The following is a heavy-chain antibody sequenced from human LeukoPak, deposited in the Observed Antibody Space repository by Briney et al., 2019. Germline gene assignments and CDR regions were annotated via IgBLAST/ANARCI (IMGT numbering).Heavy chain of an antibody. J-gene: IGHJ4*02. CDR2: INHSGST. CDR1: GGSFSGYY. D-gene: IGHD2-2*01. Sequence: SETLSLTCAVYGGSFSGYYWSWIRQPPGKGLEWIGEINHSGSTNYNPPLKSRVTISVDTSKNQLSLKLSSVTAADTAVYYCARESSDIVVVPAAFDYWGQGTLVTVSS. CDR3: ARESSDIVVVPAAFDY. V-gene: IGHV4-34*01.